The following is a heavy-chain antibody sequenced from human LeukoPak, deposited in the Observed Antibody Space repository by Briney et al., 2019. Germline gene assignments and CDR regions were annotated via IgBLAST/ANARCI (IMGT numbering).Heavy chain of an antibody. Sequence: SGTLSLTCAVSGGSIRGYYWSWIRQPPGKGLEWIGYIYSSGSTNYNPSLKSRVTMSVDTSKNQFSLKVSSVTAADTAVYYCARVFDSGSQAYFYYMDVWGKGTTVTISS. V-gene: IGHV4-59*01. J-gene: IGHJ6*03. CDR3: ARVFDSGSQAYFYYMDV. D-gene: IGHD3-10*01. CDR2: IYSSGST. CDR1: GGSIRGYY.